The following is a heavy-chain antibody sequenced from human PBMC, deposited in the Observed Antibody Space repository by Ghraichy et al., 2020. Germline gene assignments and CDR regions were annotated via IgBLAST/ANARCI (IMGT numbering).Heavy chain of an antibody. V-gene: IGHV3-48*02. CDR3: ARDFPPNIVVVPAAYYYYYYGMDV. D-gene: IGHD2-2*01. CDR2: ISSSSSTI. J-gene: IGHJ6*02. CDR1: GFTFSSYS. Sequence: GGSLRLSCAASGFTFSSYSMNWVRQAPGKGLEWVSYISSSSSTIYYADSVKGRFTISRDNAKNSLYLQMNSLRDEDTAVYYCARDFPPNIVVVPAAYYYYYYGMDVWGQGTTVTFSS.